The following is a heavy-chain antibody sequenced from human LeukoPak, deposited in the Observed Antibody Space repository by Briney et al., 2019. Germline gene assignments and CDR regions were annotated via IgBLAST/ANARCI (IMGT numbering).Heavy chain of an antibody. D-gene: IGHD5-18*01. Sequence: PGGSLRLSRAASGFTVSSYWMSSVRQAPGKGLEWVANIKQDGREKYYVDSVKGRFTISRDNAKNSLYLQMNSLRVEDTAVYYCARCGYNYGPVDYYYMDVWGKGTTVTNSS. J-gene: IGHJ6*03. CDR3: ARCGYNYGPVDYYYMDV. CDR1: GFTVSSYW. CDR2: IKQDGREK. V-gene: IGHV3-7*01.